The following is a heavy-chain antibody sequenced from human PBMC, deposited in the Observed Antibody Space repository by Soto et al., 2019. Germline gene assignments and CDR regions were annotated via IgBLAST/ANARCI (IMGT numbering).Heavy chain of an antibody. CDR1: GYTFTSYG. V-gene: IGHV1-18*01. J-gene: IGHJ5*02. D-gene: IGHD3-10*01. CDR3: ARDGSVTYYYGSGSIGSDP. CDR2: ISAYNGNT. Sequence: QVQLVQSGAEVKKPGASVKVSCKASGYTFTSYGISWVRQAPGQGLEWMGWISAYNGNTNYTQKLQGRVTMTTDTSTSTAYMELRSLRSDDTAVYYCARDGSVTYYYGSGSIGSDPWGQGTLVTVSS.